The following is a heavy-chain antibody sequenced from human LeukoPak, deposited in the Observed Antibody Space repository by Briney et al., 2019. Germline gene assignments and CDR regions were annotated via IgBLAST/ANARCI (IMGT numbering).Heavy chain of an antibody. CDR3: ASPGGMAARPLGY. J-gene: IGHJ4*02. V-gene: IGHV5-51*01. CDR2: IYPGDSDT. Sequence: RLGEPLKISGKGSGYSFTSYRIGWVRQMPGKGLEWMGIIYPGDSDTRYSPSFQGQVTISADKSISTAYLQWSSLKASDTAMYYCASPGGMAARPLGYWGQGTLVTVSS. CDR1: GYSFTSYR. D-gene: IGHD6-6*01.